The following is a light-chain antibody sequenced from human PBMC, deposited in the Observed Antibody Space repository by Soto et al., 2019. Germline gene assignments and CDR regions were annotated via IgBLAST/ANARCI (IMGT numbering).Light chain of an antibody. Sequence: EIVLTQSPATLSLSPGERGTLSCRASQSVGSNLAWYQLKPGQAPRLLIHTAFNRATGIPARFSGSGSGTDFTLTNSSLEPEDFAVYYCQQRSNWPPTFGGGTKVEIK. CDR1: QSVGSN. V-gene: IGKV3-11*01. CDR2: TAF. J-gene: IGKJ4*01. CDR3: QQRSNWPPT.